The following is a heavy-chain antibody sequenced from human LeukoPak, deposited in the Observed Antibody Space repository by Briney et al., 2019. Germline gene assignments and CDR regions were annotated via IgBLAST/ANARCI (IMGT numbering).Heavy chain of an antibody. CDR3: AKGEHQPTLSFDY. Sequence: GGSLRLSCAASGFTFSSYGTHWVRQAPGKGLEWVAVISYDGSNKYYADSVKGRFTISRDNSKNTLYLQMNSLRAEDTAVYYCAKGEHQPTLSFDYWGQGTLVTVSS. CDR2: ISYDGSNK. V-gene: IGHV3-30*18. J-gene: IGHJ4*02. D-gene: IGHD1-26*01. CDR1: GFTFSSYG.